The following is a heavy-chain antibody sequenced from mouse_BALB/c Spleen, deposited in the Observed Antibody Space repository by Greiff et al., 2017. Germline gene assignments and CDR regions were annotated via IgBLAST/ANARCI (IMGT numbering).Heavy chain of an antibody. CDR3: ARYRDRTTALDY. CDR2: IYPGDGDT. J-gene: IGHJ2*01. CDR1: GYAFSSSW. V-gene: IGHV1-82*01. D-gene: IGHD1-2*01. Sequence: VQLQQSGPELVKPGASVKISCKASGYAFSSSWMNWVKQRPGQGLEWIGRIYPGDGDTNYNGKFKGKATLTADKSSSTAYMQLSSLTSVDSAVYFCARYRDRTTALDYWGQGTTLTVSS.